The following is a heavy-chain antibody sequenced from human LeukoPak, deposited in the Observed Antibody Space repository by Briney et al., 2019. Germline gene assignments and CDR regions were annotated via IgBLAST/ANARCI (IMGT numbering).Heavy chain of an antibody. Sequence: PGGSLRLSCAASGFTFSSYAMSWVRQAPGKGLEWVSAISGSGGSTYFADSLKGRFTISRDNSKNTLYLQMNNLRAEDTAVYYCASGIRAFDYWGQGALVTVSS. CDR2: ISGSGGST. D-gene: IGHD1-26*01. CDR1: GFTFSSYA. CDR3: ASGIRAFDY. J-gene: IGHJ4*02. V-gene: IGHV3-23*01.